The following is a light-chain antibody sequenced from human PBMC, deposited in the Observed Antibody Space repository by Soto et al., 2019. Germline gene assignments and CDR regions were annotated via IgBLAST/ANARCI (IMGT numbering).Light chain of an antibody. Sequence: QSVLTQPASVSGAPGQRVTISCTGSSSNIGAGYDVHWYQQRPGTAPKLLISGNNNRPSGVPDRFSGSKSGTSASLAITGLQAEDEGDYYCQSYDSTLSALYVFGTGTKVTVL. CDR3: QSYDSTLSALYV. CDR2: GNN. CDR1: SSNIGAGYD. V-gene: IGLV1-40*01. J-gene: IGLJ1*01.